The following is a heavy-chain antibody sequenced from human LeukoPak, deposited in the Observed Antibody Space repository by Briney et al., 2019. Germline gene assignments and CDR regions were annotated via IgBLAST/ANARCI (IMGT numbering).Heavy chain of an antibody. D-gene: IGHD3-16*01. CDR3: ARRLGNIADNWFDP. Sequence: GESLKIPCKGSGYSFTSYWIGWVRQMPGKGLEWMGIIYPGESETRYSPSVQGQVTISADKSISTAYLQWSSLKASDTAMYYCARRLGNIADNWFDPWGQGTLVTVSS. CDR1: GYSFTSYW. CDR2: IYPGESET. J-gene: IGHJ5*02. V-gene: IGHV5-51*01.